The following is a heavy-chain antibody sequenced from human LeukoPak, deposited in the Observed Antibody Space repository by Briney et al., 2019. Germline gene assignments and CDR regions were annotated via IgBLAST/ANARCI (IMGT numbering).Heavy chain of an antibody. CDR2: IIPIFGTA. D-gene: IGHD3-16*02. CDR1: GGTFSSYA. J-gene: IGHJ4*02. Sequence: ASVKVSCKASGGTFSSYAISWVRQAPGQELEWMGGIIPIFGTANYAQKFQGRVTTTADESTSTAYMELSSLRSEDTAVYYCARDRVMITFGGVIGELLYWGQGTLVTVSS. CDR3: ARDRVMITFGGVIGELLY. V-gene: IGHV1-69*13.